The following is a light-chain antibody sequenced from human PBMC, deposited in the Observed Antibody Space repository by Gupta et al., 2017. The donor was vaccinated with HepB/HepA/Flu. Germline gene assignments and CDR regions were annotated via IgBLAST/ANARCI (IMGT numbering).Light chain of an antibody. CDR2: EDN. CDR1: SGSIASNY. V-gene: IGLV6-57*02. CDR3: QSYDSSNRGV. J-gene: IGLJ3*02. Sequence: NFMLPQPHSVSESPGRTVTISCTGSSGSIASNYVQWYQQRPGSAPTTVIYEDNQRPSGVPDRFSGSIDSSSNSASLTISGLKTEDEADYYCQSYDSSNRGVFGGGTKLTVL.